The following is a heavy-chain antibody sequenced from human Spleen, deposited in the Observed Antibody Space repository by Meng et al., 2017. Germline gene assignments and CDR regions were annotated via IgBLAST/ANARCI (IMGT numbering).Heavy chain of an antibody. V-gene: IGHV4-39*07. CDR1: GGSISSSSYY. Sequence: SETLSLTCTVSGGSISSSSYYWGWIRQPPGKGLEWIGSIYYSGSTYYNPSLKSRVTISINTSENQFSLKLSSVTAADTAVYYCASLLIDYVWGSYRVPDAFDIWGQGTMVTVSS. CDR3: ASLLIDYVWGSYRVPDAFDI. D-gene: IGHD3-16*02. CDR2: IYYSGST. J-gene: IGHJ3*02.